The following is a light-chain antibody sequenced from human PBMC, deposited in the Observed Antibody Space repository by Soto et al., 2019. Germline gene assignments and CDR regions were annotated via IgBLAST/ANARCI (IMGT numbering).Light chain of an antibody. J-gene: IGLJ1*01. Sequence: SYELTQPPSVSVAPGKTARITCGGNNIGSNSVHWYQQKPGQAPVLVIYYDSDRPSGIPERFSGSNSGNTATLTISRVEAGDEADYYCQVWDSSSAHPEVFGTGTKLTVL. CDR1: NIGSNS. V-gene: IGLV3-21*04. CDR3: QVWDSSSAHPEV. CDR2: YDS.